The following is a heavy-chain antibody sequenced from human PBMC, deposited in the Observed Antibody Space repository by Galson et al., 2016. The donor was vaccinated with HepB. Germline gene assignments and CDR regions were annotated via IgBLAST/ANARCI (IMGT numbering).Heavy chain of an antibody. CDR1: GFTFSTYW. CDR2: IKEDGSEK. V-gene: IGHV3-7*03. Sequence: SLRLSCAGSGFTFSTYWMSWVRQAPGKGLEWVANIKEDGSEKYLVDSVKGRFTISRDNARNSLYLEMNSLRADDTAVYYCARDRNHLLSPHFDYWGQGSLVTVSS. J-gene: IGHJ4*02. D-gene: IGHD2-2*01. CDR3: ARDRNHLLSPHFDY.